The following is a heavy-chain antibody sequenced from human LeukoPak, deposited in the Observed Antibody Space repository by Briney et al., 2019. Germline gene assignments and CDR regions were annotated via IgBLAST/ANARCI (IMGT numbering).Heavy chain of an antibody. J-gene: IGHJ6*02. CDR2: ISSSSYI. V-gene: IGHV3-21*01. CDR1: GFTFGSYS. D-gene: IGHD3-3*01. CDR3: ARDQSIYDFWSGYSGGYGMDV. Sequence: GGSLRLSCAASGFTFGSYSMNWVRQAPGKGLEWVSSISSSSYIYYADSVKGRFTISRDNAKNSLYLQMNSLRAEDTAVYYCARDQSIYDFWSGYSGGYGMDVWGQGTTVTVSS.